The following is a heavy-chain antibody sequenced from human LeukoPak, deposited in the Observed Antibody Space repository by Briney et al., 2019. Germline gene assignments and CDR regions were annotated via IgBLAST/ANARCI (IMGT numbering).Heavy chain of an antibody. V-gene: IGHV4-59*01. CDR1: GGSTSSYY. CDR3: ARGGYMVQGDPYYYYYYMDV. Sequence: SETLSLTCTVSGGSTSSYYWSWIRQPPGKGLEWIGYIYYSGSTNYNPSLKSRVTISVDTSKNQFSLKLSSVTAADTTVYYCARGGYMVQGDPYYYYYYMDVWGKGTTVTVSS. CDR2: IYYSGST. J-gene: IGHJ6*03. D-gene: IGHD3-10*01.